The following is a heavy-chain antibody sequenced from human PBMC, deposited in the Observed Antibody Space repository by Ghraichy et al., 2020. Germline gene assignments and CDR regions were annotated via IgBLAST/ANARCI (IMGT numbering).Heavy chain of an antibody. CDR2: IFYSGST. CDR1: GGSISSSSYY. V-gene: IGHV4-39*01. J-gene: IGHJ4*02. CDR3: AALGVVPPAPGY. D-gene: IGHD2-2*01. Sequence: SETRSLTCTVSGGSISSSSYYWGWIRQPPGKGLEWIGRIFYSGSTYYNPSLKSRVTISVDTSKNQFSLKLSSVTAADTAVYYCAALGVVPPAPGYWGQGTLVTVSS.